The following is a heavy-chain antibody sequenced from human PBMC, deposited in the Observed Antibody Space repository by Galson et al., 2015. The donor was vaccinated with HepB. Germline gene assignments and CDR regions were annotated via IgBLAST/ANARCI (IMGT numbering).Heavy chain of an antibody. V-gene: IGHV1-18*04. D-gene: IGHD2/OR15-2a*01. CDR3: VRDDKRGNMVPGI. CDR2: ISAYDGNT. J-gene: IGHJ3*02. CDR1: GYTFTSYG. Sequence: SVKVSCKASGYTFTSYGVTWVRQAPGQGLEWMGWISAYDGNTNYAQKLQGRVTMTTDTSTTTAYMELRSLRSDDTALYYCVRDDKRGNMVPGIWGQGTMVTVSS.